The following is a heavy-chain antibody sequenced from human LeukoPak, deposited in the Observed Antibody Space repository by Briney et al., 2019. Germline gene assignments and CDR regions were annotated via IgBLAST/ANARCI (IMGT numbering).Heavy chain of an antibody. Sequence: TPGGSLRLSCAASGFTFSSYTMNWVRQAPGKGLEWVSSISRSSSYIYYADSMKGRFTISRDNARNSLFLQMNSLRAEDTALYYCARDLAADRRGYFDRWGQGTLVIVSS. CDR1: GFTFSSYT. V-gene: IGHV3-21*04. D-gene: IGHD6-13*01. J-gene: IGHJ4*02. CDR3: ARDLAADRRGYFDR. CDR2: ISRSSSYI.